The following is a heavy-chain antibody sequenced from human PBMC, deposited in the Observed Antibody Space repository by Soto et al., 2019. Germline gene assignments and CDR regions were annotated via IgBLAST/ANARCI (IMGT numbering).Heavy chain of an antibody. Sequence: QITLKESGPTLVKPTQTLTLTCSFSGFSLTTDGVGVGWVRQPPGEALEWLALIYWDDDERYSLSLKTRLTITKDPSKNQVVLIMTNMAPVDTATYYCAHSRNLITEDAQVGDFDYWGQGTLVTVSS. D-gene: IGHD3-10*01. V-gene: IGHV2-5*02. CDR1: GFSLTTDGVG. CDR2: IYWDDDE. J-gene: IGHJ4*02. CDR3: AHSRNLITEDAQVGDFDY.